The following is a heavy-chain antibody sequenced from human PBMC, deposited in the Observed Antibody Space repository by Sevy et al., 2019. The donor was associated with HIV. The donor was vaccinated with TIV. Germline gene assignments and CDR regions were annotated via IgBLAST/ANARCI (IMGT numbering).Heavy chain of an antibody. Sequence: GGSLRLSCAASGFIVNSDYMSWVSQAPGKGLELVSVVYSGGTTYYADSVKGRFTISRDNSKNILYLQMNSLRAEDTAVYYCARHISFGELGSWFDPWGQGTLVTVSS. CDR3: ARHISFGELGSWFDP. D-gene: IGHD3-10*01. J-gene: IGHJ5*02. CDR2: VYSGGTT. V-gene: IGHV3-53*01. CDR1: GFIVNSDY.